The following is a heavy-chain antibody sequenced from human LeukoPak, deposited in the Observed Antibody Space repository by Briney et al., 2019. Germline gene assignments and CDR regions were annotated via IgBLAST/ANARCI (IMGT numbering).Heavy chain of an antibody. D-gene: IGHD2-15*01. CDR1: GGSFSGYY. Sequence: SETLSLTCAVYGGSFSGYYWSWIRQPPGKGLEWIGEINHSGSTNYNPSLKSRVTISVDKSNNQFSLKLNSVTAADTAVYYCARGSQYSWWSWGQGTLVTVSS. V-gene: IGHV4-34*01. J-gene: IGHJ5*02. CDR2: INHSGST. CDR3: ARGSQYSWWS.